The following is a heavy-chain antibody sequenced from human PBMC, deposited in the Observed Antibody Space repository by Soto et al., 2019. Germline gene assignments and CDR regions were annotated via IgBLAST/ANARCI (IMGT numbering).Heavy chain of an antibody. D-gene: IGHD2-2*02. Sequence: GGSLRLSCAASGFTFSSYAMSWVRQAPGKGLEWVSAISGSGGSTYYADSVKGRFTISRDNSKNTLYLQMNSLRAEDTAVYYCAKWGDRGYCSSTSCHNWYFDLWGRGTLVTVSS. V-gene: IGHV3-23*01. CDR2: ISGSGGST. CDR3: AKWGDRGYCSSTSCHNWYFDL. CDR1: GFTFSSYA. J-gene: IGHJ2*01.